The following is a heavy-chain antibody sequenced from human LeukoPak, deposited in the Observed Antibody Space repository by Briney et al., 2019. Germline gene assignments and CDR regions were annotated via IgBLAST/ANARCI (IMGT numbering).Heavy chain of an antibody. D-gene: IGHD2-2*01. CDR1: GDSMSSGGYL. CDR2: IFYNGGS. Sequence: SETLSLTCSVSGDSMSSGGYLWTWMRQHPGKGLEWIGYIFYNGGSYYSPSLQSRLTISVDTSQKQFSPKMSSVTAADTAVYYCVRLTCSGSSCSGGGAFDVWGQGTVVTVSS. V-gene: IGHV4-31*03. J-gene: IGHJ3*01. CDR3: VRLTCSGSSCSGGGAFDV.